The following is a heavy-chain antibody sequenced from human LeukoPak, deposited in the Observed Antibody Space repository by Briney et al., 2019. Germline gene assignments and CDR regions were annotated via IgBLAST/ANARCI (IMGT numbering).Heavy chain of an antibody. CDR2: IYYSGSS. CDR3: ARNRDGYNSFDY. J-gene: IGHJ4*02. Sequence: SQTLSLTCTVSGGSINNGGYYWSWIRQHPGKGLEWIGYIYYSGSSYYNPSLRSRVTISVDTSKDHFSLKLSSVTAADTAVYYCARNRDGYNSFDYWGQGTLVTVSS. CDR1: GGSINNGGYY. D-gene: IGHD5-24*01. V-gene: IGHV4-31*03.